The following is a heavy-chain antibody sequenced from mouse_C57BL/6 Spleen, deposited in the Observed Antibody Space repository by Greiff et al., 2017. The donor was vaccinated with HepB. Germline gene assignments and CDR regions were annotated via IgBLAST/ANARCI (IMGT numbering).Heavy chain of an antibody. Sequence: VQLQQSGPELVKPGASVKIPCKASGYTFTDYNMDWVKQSHGKSLEWIGDINPNNGGTIYNQKFKGKATLTVDKSSSTAYMELRSLTSEDTAVYYCARGNYSNYVEAMDYWGQGTSVTVSS. J-gene: IGHJ4*01. CDR2: INPNNGGT. D-gene: IGHD2-5*01. V-gene: IGHV1-18*01. CDR1: GYTFTDYN. CDR3: ARGNYSNYVEAMDY.